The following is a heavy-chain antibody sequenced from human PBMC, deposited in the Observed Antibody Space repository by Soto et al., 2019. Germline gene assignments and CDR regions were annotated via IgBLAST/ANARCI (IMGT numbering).Heavy chain of an antibody. V-gene: IGHV4-30-2*01. D-gene: IGHD6-19*01. J-gene: IGHJ4*02. CDR3: ARAGGLGAVAVDY. CDR2: IYHSGST. Sequence: QLQLQESGSGLVKPSQTLSLTCAVSGGSISSGGYSWSWIRQPPGKGMEWIGYIYHSGSTYYNPSLKSRVTISVDRSKNQFSLKLSSVTAADTAVYYCARAGGLGAVAVDYWGQGTLVTVSS. CDR1: GGSISSGGYS.